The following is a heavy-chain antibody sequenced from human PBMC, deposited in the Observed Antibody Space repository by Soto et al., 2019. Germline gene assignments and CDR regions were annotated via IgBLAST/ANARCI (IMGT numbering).Heavy chain of an antibody. D-gene: IGHD3-16*02. J-gene: IGHJ5*02. V-gene: IGHV4-31*03. CDR3: ALGVGGSYRYPPLNWFDP. Sequence: PSETLSLTCTVSGGSISSGGYYWSWIRQHPGKGLEWIGHIYYSGSTYYNPSLKSRVTISVDTSKNQFSLKLSSVTAADTAVYYCALGVGGSYRYPPLNWFDPWGQGTLVTVSS. CDR2: IYYSGST. CDR1: GGSISSGGYY.